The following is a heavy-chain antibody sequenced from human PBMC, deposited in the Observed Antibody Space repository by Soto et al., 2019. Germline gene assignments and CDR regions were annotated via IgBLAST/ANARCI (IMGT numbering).Heavy chain of an antibody. CDR3: AKEFIAAAGTNWFDP. J-gene: IGHJ5*02. V-gene: IGHV3-23*01. CDR1: GFTFSSYA. Sequence: GGSLRLSCAASGFTFSSYAMSWCRQAPWKGLEWVSAISGSGGSTYYADSVKGRFTISRDNSKNTLYLQMNSLRAEDTAVYYCAKEFIAAAGTNWFDPWGQGTLVTVSS. D-gene: IGHD6-13*01. CDR2: ISGSGGST.